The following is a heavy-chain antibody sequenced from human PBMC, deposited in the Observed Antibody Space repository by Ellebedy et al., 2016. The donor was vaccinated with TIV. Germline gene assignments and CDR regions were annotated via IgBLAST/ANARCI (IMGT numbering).Heavy chain of an antibody. CDR2: IYYSGST. D-gene: IGHD5-18*01. V-gene: IGHV4-31*03. Sequence: SEALSLTXIASGDSFNSTICYWTSIRQLPGKGLDWVGFIYYSGSTYYNPSLKSRGTISIDTSKNQFSLELTSVTAADTAVYFCAREDRGYSYGGPIDYWGQGTPVTVSS. CDR3: AREDRGYSYGGPIDY. CDR1: GDSFNSTICY. J-gene: IGHJ4*02.